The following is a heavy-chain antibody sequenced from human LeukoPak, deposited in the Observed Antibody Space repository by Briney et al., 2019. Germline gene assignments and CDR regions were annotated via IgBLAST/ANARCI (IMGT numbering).Heavy chain of an antibody. D-gene: IGHD2-15*01. CDR2: INEDGSGK. Sequence: GGSLRLSCAASGFTFSSYWMSWVRQAPGKGLEWVGNINEDGSGKSYVDSVKGRFTISRDNAKNPLYLQMNSLRAEDTAVYYCARDGRVGATKAFDIWGQGTMVTVSS. J-gene: IGHJ3*02. CDR3: ARDGRVGATKAFDI. CDR1: GFTFSSYW. V-gene: IGHV3-7*01.